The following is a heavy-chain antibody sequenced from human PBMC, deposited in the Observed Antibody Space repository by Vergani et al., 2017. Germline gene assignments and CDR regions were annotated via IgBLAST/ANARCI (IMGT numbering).Heavy chain of an antibody. Sequence: EVQLVESGGGLVQPGGSLKLSCAASGFTFSGSAMHWVRQASGKGLEWVGRIRSKANSYATAYAASVKGRFTISRDDSKNTAYLQMNSLKTEDTAVYYCTSTDPQILGVVPAFDYWGQGTLVTVSS. J-gene: IGHJ4*02. CDR1: GFTFSGSA. CDR3: TSTDPQILGVVPAFDY. V-gene: IGHV3-73*02. D-gene: IGHD3-3*01. CDR2: IRSKANSYAT.